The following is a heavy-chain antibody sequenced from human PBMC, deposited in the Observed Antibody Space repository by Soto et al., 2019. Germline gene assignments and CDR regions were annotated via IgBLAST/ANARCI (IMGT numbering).Heavy chain of an antibody. CDR3: ARSPDPRSKSYDFWSGYLSGWYFDY. J-gene: IGHJ4*02. CDR2: IYPGDSDT. Sequence: GESLKISCKGSGYSFTSYWIGWVRQMPGKGLEWMGIIYPGDSDTRYSPSFQGQVTISADKSISTAYLQWSSLKASDTAMYYCARSPDPRSKSYDFWSGYLSGWYFDYWGQGTLVTVSS. V-gene: IGHV5-51*01. D-gene: IGHD3-3*01. CDR1: GYSFTSYW.